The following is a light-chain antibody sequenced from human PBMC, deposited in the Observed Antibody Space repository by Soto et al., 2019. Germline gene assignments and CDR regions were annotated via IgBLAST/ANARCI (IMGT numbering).Light chain of an antibody. V-gene: IGKV3-15*01. Sequence: EIVMTQSPATLSVSPGERATLSCRASQSVSSNLAWYQQKPGQAPRLLIYGASTRATGIPARFSGSGSGTEFTLTISSLQSEDSAVYFCQQYHSSPVTFGQGTTVEIK. CDR1: QSVSSN. J-gene: IGKJ1*01. CDR2: GAS. CDR3: QQYHSSPVT.